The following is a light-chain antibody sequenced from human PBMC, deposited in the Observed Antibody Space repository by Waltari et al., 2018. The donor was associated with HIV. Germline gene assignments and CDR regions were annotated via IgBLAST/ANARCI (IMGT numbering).Light chain of an antibody. V-gene: IGLV1-44*01. Sequence: QPVLTQPPSASGTPGQRVIISCSGSSSNIGRHAVSWYQHLPGPTPTLLIFGNNQRASGVPDRFSGSKSATSASLAISGLRSVDEADYSCAAWDDSLDGPVFGGGTKLTVL. J-gene: IGLJ2*01. CDR2: GNN. CDR1: SSNIGRHA. CDR3: AAWDDSLDGPV.